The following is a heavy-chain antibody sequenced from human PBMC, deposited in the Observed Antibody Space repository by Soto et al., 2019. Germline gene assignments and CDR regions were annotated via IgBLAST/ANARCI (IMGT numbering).Heavy chain of an antibody. CDR1: GFTFNGYG. Sequence: QVQLVESGGGVVQPGRPLRLACAASGFTFNGYGMHWVRQAPGKGLEWLAIIWYDGSNKYYADSVKGRFTISKDNSKDTLSLQMDSLRAEDTAVYYCARERCRRLRCRSQDAFDMCGQGTMVIVSS. CDR3: ARERCRRLRCRSQDAFDM. V-gene: IGHV3-33*01. CDR2: IWYDGSNK. J-gene: IGHJ3*02. D-gene: IGHD2-8*01.